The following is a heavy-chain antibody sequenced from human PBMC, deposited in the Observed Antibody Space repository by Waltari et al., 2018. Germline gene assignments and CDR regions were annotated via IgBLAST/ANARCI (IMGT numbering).Heavy chain of an antibody. CDR3: ARDQWFAFDI. CDR1: GFSFSAYW. V-gene: IGHV3-7*03. Sequence: EVQLMESGGGLVQPGGSLRLSCAASGFSFSAYWMTWVRQAPGKGLEWVANIKYDGSATYHVDSVNGRFTISRDNAKNSLYLQMNDVSAEDTAIYYCARDQWFAFDIWGQGTMVTVSS. CDR2: IKYDGSAT. D-gene: IGHD3-22*01. J-gene: IGHJ3*02.